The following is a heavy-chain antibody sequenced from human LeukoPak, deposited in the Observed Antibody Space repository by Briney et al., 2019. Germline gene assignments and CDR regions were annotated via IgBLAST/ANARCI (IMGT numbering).Heavy chain of an antibody. D-gene: IGHD1-1*01. V-gene: IGHV3-53*01. Sequence: GRSLRLSCAASGFTVSSNYMSWVRQAPGKGLEWVSVIYSGGSTYYADSVKGRFTISRDNSKNTLYLQMNSLRAEDTAVYYCARVESMTGTQPFDYWGQGTLVTVSS. CDR2: IYSGGST. CDR1: GFTVSSNY. J-gene: IGHJ4*02. CDR3: ARVESMTGTQPFDY.